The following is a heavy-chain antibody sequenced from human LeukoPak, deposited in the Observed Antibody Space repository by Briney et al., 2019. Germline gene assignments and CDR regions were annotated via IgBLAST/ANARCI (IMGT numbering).Heavy chain of an antibody. V-gene: IGHV4-39*01. Sequence: SETLSLTCTVSGGSISSSSYYWGWIRQPPGKGLEWIGSIYYSGSTYYNPSLKSRVTISVDTSKNQFSLKLSSVTAADTAVYYCARSHYYDSSGYYYIWGQGTLVTVSS. J-gene: IGHJ4*02. CDR2: IYYSGST. CDR3: ARSHYYDSSGYYYI. CDR1: GGSISSSSYY. D-gene: IGHD3-22*01.